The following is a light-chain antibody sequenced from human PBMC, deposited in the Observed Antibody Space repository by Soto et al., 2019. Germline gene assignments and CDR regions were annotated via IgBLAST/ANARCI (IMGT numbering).Light chain of an antibody. J-gene: IGKJ1*01. CDR2: GAS. CDR1: QSVSSSY. CDR3: QQYGSSPRT. Sequence: EIVLTQSPGTLSLSPGERATLSGRASQSVSSSYLAWYQQKPCQAPWLLIYGASSRATGIPDRFSGSGSGSDFTLTVSRLEPEDFAVYYCQQYGSSPRTFGQGTKVEIK. V-gene: IGKV3-20*01.